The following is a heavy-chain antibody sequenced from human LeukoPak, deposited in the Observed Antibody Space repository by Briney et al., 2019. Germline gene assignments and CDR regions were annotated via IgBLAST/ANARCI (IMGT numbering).Heavy chain of an antibody. Sequence: GGSLRLSCAASGFTFSDYYMSWIRQAPGKGLEWVSYISSSGSTLYHADSVKGRITISRDNAKNSLYLQMNSLRAEDTAVYYCARRRYNWNAIDYWGQGTLVTVSS. V-gene: IGHV3-11*01. CDR1: GFTFSDYY. CDR2: ISSSGSTL. D-gene: IGHD1-20*01. J-gene: IGHJ4*02. CDR3: ARRRYNWNAIDY.